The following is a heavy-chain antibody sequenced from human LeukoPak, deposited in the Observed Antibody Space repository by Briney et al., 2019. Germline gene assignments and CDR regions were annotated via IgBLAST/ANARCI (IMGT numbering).Heavy chain of an antibody. J-gene: IGHJ4*02. Sequence: GGSLRLSCAACGFTFSSYAMSWVRQAPGKGLEWVSAISGSGGSTYYADSVKGRFTISRDNSKNTLYLQMNSLRAEDTAVYYCAKDLGYGLGSYYKGHDYWGQGTLVTVSS. CDR2: ISGSGGST. CDR3: AKDLGYGLGSYYKGHDY. CDR1: GFTFSSYA. V-gene: IGHV3-23*01. D-gene: IGHD3-10*01.